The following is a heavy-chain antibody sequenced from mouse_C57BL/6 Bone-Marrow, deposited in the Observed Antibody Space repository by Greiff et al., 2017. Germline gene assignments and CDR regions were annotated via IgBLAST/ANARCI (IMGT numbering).Heavy chain of an antibody. Sequence: VQLQQSGPELVKPGASVKISCKASGYSFTGYYMNWVQQSPEKSLEWIGEINPSTGGTTYIQKFKAKDKLTVNKSYSTAYMQLKSLTSEDSAVYYWASPYGSSYGGFAYWGQGTLVTVSA. CDR1: GYSFTGYY. D-gene: IGHD1-1*01. CDR3: ASPYGSSYGGFAY. CDR2: INPSTGGT. J-gene: IGHJ3*01. V-gene: IGHV1-42*01.